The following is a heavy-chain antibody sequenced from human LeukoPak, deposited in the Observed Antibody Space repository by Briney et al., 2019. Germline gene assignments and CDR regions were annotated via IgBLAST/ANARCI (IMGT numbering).Heavy chain of an antibody. CDR1: GFTFSSYE. CDR3: ARDDILTGYPTPFDY. CDR2: ISSSGSTI. Sequence: GGSLRLSCAASGFTFSSYEMNWVRQAPGKGLEWVSYISSSGSTIHYIDSVKGRFTISRDNAKNSLYLQMNSLRAEDTAVYYCARDDILTGYPTPFDYWGQGTLVTVSS. D-gene: IGHD3-9*01. J-gene: IGHJ4*02. V-gene: IGHV3-48*03.